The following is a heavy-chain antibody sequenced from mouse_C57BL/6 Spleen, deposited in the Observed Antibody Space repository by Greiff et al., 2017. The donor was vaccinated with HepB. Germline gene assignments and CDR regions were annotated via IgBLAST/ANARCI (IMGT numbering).Heavy chain of an antibody. CDR3: ARQNWDWYFDV. CDR2: ISGGGGNT. CDR1: GFTFSSYT. D-gene: IGHD4-1*01. Sequence: EVNVVESGGGLVKPGGSLKLSCAASGFTFSSYTMSWVRQTPEKRLEWVATISGGGGNTYYPDSVKGRFTISRDNAKNTLYLQMSSLRSEDTALYYCARQNWDWYFDVWGTGTTVTVSS. J-gene: IGHJ1*03. V-gene: IGHV5-9*01.